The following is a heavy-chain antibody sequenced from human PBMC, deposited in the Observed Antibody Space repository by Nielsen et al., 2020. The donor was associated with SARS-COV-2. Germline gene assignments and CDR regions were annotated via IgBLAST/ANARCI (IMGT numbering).Heavy chain of an antibody. V-gene: IGHV4-34*01. CDR3: AREYYYGSGILGGY. CDR2: INHSGST. CDR1: GGSFSGYY. Sequence: SETLSLTCAVYGGSFSGYYWNWIRQPPGKGLEWIGEINHSGSTNYNPSLKSRVTISVDTSKNQFSLKLSSVTAADTAVYYCAREYYYGSGILGGYWSQGTLVTVSS. D-gene: IGHD3-10*01. J-gene: IGHJ4*02.